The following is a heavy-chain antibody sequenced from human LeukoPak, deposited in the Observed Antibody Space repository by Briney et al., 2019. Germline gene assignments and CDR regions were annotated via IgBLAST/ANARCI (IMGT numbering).Heavy chain of an antibody. J-gene: IGHJ5*02. CDR2: IWYDGSNK. Sequence: PGRSLRLSCAASGFTFSSYGMHWVSQAPGKGLEWGAVIWYDGSNKYYADSVKGRFTISRDNSKNTLYLQMNSLRAEDTAVYYCAKDIAAAGLNWFDPWGQGTLVTVSS. CDR1: GFTFSSYG. CDR3: AKDIAAAGLNWFDP. V-gene: IGHV3-33*06. D-gene: IGHD6-13*01.